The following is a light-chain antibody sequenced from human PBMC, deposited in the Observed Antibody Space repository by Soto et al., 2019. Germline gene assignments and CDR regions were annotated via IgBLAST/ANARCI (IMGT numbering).Light chain of an antibody. Sequence: DIQMTQSPSSVSASVGDTVNITCRASHVISNWLAWYQQKAGKAAKLLIYAASRLQSGVPSRFSGSGSGPDFTLTISGLQPEDVASYYCQQANDFPYTFGQGTKLEI. V-gene: IGKV1-12*01. J-gene: IGKJ2*01. CDR2: AAS. CDR1: HVISNW. CDR3: QQANDFPYT.